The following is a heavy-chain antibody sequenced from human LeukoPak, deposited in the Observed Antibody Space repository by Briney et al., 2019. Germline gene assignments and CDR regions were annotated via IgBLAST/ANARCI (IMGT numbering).Heavy chain of an antibody. CDR1: GFTFSSYG. CDR3: ASVGRGSSSWLDY. Sequence: PGRSLRLSCAASGFTFSSYGMHWVRQAPGKGLEWVAVISYDGSNKYYADSVKGRFTISRDNSKNTLYLQMNSLRAEDTAVYYCASVGRGSSSWLDYWGQGTLVTVSS. J-gene: IGHJ4*02. D-gene: IGHD6-13*01. CDR2: ISYDGSNK. V-gene: IGHV3-30*03.